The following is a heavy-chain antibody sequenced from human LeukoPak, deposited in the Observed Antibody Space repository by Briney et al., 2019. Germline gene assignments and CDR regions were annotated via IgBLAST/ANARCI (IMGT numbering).Heavy chain of an antibody. CDR1: GYSISSGFY. J-gene: IGHJ4*02. CDR2: IYHSGST. CDR3: ARIQSYSTNGVCYGGIGDY. Sequence: PSETLSLTCSVSGYSISSGFYWGWIRQPPGQGLGWIGSIYHSGSTNYNPSLKSRVTISVDTSKNQFSLKLTSVTAADTAVYYCARIQSYSTNGVCYGGIGDYWGQGTLVTVSS. D-gene: IGHD2-8*01. V-gene: IGHV4-38-2*02.